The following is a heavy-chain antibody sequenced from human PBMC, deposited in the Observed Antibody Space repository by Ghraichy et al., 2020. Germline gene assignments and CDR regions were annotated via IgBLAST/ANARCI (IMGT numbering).Heavy chain of an antibody. D-gene: IGHD3-3*02. CDR2: FSGSSGST. J-gene: IGHJ6*03. V-gene: IGHV3-23*01. Sequence: GGSLRLSCAASGFTFSTYGMSWVRQAPGKGLEWVSTFSGSSGSTYYADSVKGRFTISRDNSKNTLYLQMNSLRGDDTAVYYCAKWEKAAFGHYYYYMDVWGKGTTVTVSS. CDR3: AKWEKAAFGHYYYYMDV. CDR1: GFTFSTYG.